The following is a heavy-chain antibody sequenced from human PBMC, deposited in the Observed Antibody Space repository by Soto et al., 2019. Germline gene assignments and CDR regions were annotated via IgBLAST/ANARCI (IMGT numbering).Heavy chain of an antibody. CDR3: ARHPSQDSRAKAFDI. CDR1: GGNFIGYC. V-gene: IGHV4-34*01. J-gene: IGHJ3*02. CDR2: INHNGST. Sequence: SETLSLTCAVDGGNFIGYCWSWIRKNPGKGLEWIGEINHNGSTNYSPSLRSRVTISVDTSKNQFSLRLSSVTAADTAMYYCARHPSQDSRAKAFDIWGQGTVVTV.